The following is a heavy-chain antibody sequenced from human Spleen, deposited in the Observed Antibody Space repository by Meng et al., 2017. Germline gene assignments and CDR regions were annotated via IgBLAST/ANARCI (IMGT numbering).Heavy chain of an antibody. CDR2: ISSSSSYI. V-gene: IGHV3-21*01. CDR1: GFTFSSYS. J-gene: IGHJ4*02. CDR3: ARAGYCSGGSCYWEAIDY. Sequence: GESLKISCAASGFTFSSYSMNWVRQAPGKGLEWVSSISSSSSYIYYADSVKGRFTISRHNAKNSLYLEMNSLRAEDTALYYCARAGYCSGGSCYWEAIDYWGQGTLVTVSS. D-gene: IGHD2-15*01.